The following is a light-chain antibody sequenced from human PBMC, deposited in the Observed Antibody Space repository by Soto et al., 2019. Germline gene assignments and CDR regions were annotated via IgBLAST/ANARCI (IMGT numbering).Light chain of an antibody. CDR2: EVN. CDR1: SSDVGGYNY. J-gene: IGLJ1*01. CDR3: AAWDDSLSGHV. Sequence: QSVLTQPASVSGSPGQSVTISCTGTSSDVGGYNYVSWYQQHPGKAPKLMIYEVNKRPSGVPDRFSGSKSGNTASPTVSGLQAEDEADYYCAAWDDSLSGHVFGSGTKVTVL. V-gene: IGLV2-8*01.